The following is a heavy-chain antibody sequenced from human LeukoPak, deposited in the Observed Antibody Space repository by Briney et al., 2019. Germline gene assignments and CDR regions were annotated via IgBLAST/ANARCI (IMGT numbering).Heavy chain of an antibody. D-gene: IGHD3-16*02. CDR1: GFTFSSYG. CDR2: ILYDESNK. CDR3: AREEWAEYDYVWGSYRLVDY. Sequence: PGVSLRLSCAASGFTFSSYGMHWVRQAPGKGLEWVAVILYDESNKYYADSVKGRFTISRDNSKNTLYLQMNSLRAEDTAVYYCAREEWAEYDYVWGSYRLVDYWGQGTLVTVSS. V-gene: IGHV3-33*01. J-gene: IGHJ4*02.